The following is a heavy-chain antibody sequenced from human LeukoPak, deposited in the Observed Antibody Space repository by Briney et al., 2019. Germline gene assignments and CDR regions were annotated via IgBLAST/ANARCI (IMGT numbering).Heavy chain of an antibody. V-gene: IGHV3-15*01. CDR2: VKIKTEGGSA. Sequence: GGSLRLSCAPSGFTFSDAWMSWVRQAPGKGLEWVGHVKIKTEGGSADYSAPVKGRFTISRDDSKNTLYLQMNSLTTKDTPVYYGAGGHGSGECNYYAKTFDIWGRGTLVTVSS. CDR1: GFTFSDAW. J-gene: IGHJ3*02. CDR3: AGGHGSGECNYYAKTFDI. D-gene: IGHD3-10*01.